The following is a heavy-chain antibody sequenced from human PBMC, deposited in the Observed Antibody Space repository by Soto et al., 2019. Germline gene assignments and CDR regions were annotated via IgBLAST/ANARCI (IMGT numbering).Heavy chain of an antibody. V-gene: IGHV4-34*01. J-gene: IGHJ1*01. CDR2: INHSGNT. Sequence: PSETLSLTCAVYGGSFSAYYWSWIRQPPGKGLEWIGEINHSGNTNYNASLGSRVTISVDTSKTQFSLKVNSVTAADTAVYYCARLAYSGYLQTWGQGSLVTVSS. D-gene: IGHD1-26*01. CDR1: GGSFSAYY. CDR3: ARLAYSGYLQT.